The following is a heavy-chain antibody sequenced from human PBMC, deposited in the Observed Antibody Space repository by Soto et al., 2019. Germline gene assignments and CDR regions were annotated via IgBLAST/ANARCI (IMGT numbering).Heavy chain of an antibody. CDR3: ARAGDDRFDY. CDR1: GFTFSSYW. Sequence: EVQLVESGGGLVQPGGSLRLSCAASGFTFSSYWMHWVRQAPGKGLVWVSRINTDGGRTNDADSVKGRFTISRDNAKNTLYLQMNSLRAEDTAGYYWARAGDDRFDYWGQGTLVTVSS. V-gene: IGHV3-74*01. J-gene: IGHJ4*02. CDR2: INTDGGRT. D-gene: IGHD3-10*01.